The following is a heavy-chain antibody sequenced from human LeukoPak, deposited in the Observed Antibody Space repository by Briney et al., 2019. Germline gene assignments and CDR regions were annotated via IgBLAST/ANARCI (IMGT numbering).Heavy chain of an antibody. CDR2: ISYSGSTI. V-gene: IGHV3-11*04. D-gene: IGHD1-26*01. Sequence: GGSLRLSCAASGFTFSDYYMNWIRQAPGKGLEWVSYISYSGSTIYYADSVKGRFTISRDNAKNSLYLQMNSLRAEDTAVHYCARDMAVGAARKSPLELWGQGTLVTVSS. CDR3: ARDMAVGAARKSPLEL. CDR1: GFTFSDYY. J-gene: IGHJ4*02.